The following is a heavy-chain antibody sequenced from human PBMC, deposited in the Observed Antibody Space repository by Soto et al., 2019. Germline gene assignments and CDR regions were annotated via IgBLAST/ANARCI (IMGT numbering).Heavy chain of an antibody. CDR2: IRSKANSYAR. CDR1: GFAFSRAT. Sequence: WGSQRLSCAGSGFAFSRATIHWVRQASGEGLGWVRRIRSKANSYARAYAAAVKGSFMISSDDCKTTAYLQISSLQIEDTALSYCFREIYYSSNGTDVWGQGTSVTVS. V-gene: IGHV3-73*01. J-gene: IGHJ6*02. CDR3: FREIYYSSNGTDV. D-gene: IGHD3-10*01.